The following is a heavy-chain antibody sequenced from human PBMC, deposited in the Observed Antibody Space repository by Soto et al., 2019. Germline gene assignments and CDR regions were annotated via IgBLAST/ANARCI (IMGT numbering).Heavy chain of an antibody. J-gene: IGHJ6*02. CDR3: ARDLVGAPISYGLDV. D-gene: IGHD1-26*01. CDR2: IYYSGRT. CDR1: GGSISSGTYH. V-gene: IGHV4-31*03. Sequence: PSETLSLTCTVSGGSISSGTYHWSWIRQHPGKGLEWIGYIYYSGRTYYNPSLKSRVYISIDTSENQLSLELSSVTAADTAVYYCARDLVGAPISYGLDVWGQGTTVTVSS.